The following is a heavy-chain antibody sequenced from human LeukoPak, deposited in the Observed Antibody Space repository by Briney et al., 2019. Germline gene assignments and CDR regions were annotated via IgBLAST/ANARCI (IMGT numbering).Heavy chain of an antibody. J-gene: IGHJ4*02. CDR2: ISGSGGST. CDR1: GFTFSSYA. CDR3: AKDRDGGSYYSASDY. Sequence: GGSLRLSCAASGFTFSSYAMSWVRQAPGKGLEWVSAISGSGGSTYYADSVKGRFTISRDNSKNTLYLQMNSLRAEDTAVYYCAKDRDGGSYYSASDYWGQGTLVTVSS. D-gene: IGHD1-26*01. V-gene: IGHV3-23*01.